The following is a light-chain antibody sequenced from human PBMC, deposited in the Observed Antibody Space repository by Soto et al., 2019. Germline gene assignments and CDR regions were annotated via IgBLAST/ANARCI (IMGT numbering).Light chain of an antibody. J-gene: IGLJ1*01. CDR3: CSYAGSPFYV. CDR2: GVN. V-gene: IGLV2-11*01. CDR1: SSDVGGYEY. Sequence: QSALTQPRSVSGSPGQTVTISCTGTSSDVGGYEYVSWYQQHPGKAPKPMVYGVNKRPSRVPDRFSGTRSGNTASLTISGLQTEDEADYYCCSYAGSPFYVFGIGTKLTVL.